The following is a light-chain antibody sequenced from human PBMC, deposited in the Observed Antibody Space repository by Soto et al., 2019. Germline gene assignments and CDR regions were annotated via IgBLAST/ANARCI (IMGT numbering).Light chain of an antibody. J-gene: IGLJ2*01. CDR3: GTWDSSLKSVV. CDR1: NSNIGDNT. CDR2: DSY. Sequence: QSVVTQPPSVSGTPGQRVTVSCSGSNSNIGDNTVTWYHQLPGAAPKLLIYDSYKRPSGIPDRFSGSTSGTSATLGITGLQTGDEADYYCGTWDSSLKSVVFGGGTKLTVL. V-gene: IGLV1-51*01.